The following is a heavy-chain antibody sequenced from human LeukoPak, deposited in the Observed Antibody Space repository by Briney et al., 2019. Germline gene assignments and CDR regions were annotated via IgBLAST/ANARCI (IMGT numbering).Heavy chain of an antibody. V-gene: IGHV3-23*01. Sequence: GGSLRLSCAGSGFIFSSYAMSWVRQAPGKGLEWVSGISGSGGSTHYADSVKGRFTISRDNSKNTLYLQMNSLRAEDTAIFYCAKTLHMSPTTISYGLDVWGQGITVTVSS. J-gene: IGHJ6*02. CDR3: AKTLHMSPTTISYGLDV. CDR2: ISGSGGST. CDR1: GFIFSSYA. D-gene: IGHD1-1*01.